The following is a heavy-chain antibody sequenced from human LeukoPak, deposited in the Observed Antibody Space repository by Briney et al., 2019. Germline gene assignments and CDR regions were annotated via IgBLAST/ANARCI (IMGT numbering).Heavy chain of an antibody. J-gene: IGHJ4*02. CDR2: IRSKAYGGTT. Sequence: SMRWPRQDKGKGLEWVGFIRSKAYGGTTEYAASVKGRFTISRDDSKSIAYLQMNSLKTEDTAVYYCTRGDDSSGWYERGFDYWGQGTLVTVSS. D-gene: IGHD6-19*01. V-gene: IGHV3-49*02. CDR1: S. CDR3: TRGDDSSGWYERGFDY.